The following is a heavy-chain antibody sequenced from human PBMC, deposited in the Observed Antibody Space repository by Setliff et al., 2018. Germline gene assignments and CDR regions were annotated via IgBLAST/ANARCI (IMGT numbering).Heavy chain of an antibody. CDR3: AKDPNGDFVGAFDS. J-gene: IGHJ5*01. V-gene: IGHV3-23*01. CDR2: IGAGGDYT. D-gene: IGHD2-21*02. CDR1: GFTFSHFA. Sequence: PGESLKISCAASGFTFSHFAVTWVRQSPGRGLEWVASIGAGGDYTKYADSVRGRFTISRDNSKNTIYLQTNSLRAEDTAKYYCAKDPNGDFVGAFDSWGRGTLVTVSS.